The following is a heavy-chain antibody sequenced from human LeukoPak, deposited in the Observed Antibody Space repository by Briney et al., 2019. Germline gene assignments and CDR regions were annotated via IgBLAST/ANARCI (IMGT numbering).Heavy chain of an antibody. CDR3: ARRGRSPGFAGKFTHYYYMDV. CDR2: LYDSGST. J-gene: IGHJ6*03. Sequence: SETLSLTCTVSGGSIISDSWTWIRQPPGKELEWIGYLYDSGSTKYNPSLKSRVTISLDTSKSQFSLKVTPVTAADTAVYFCARRGRSPGFAGKFTHYYYMDVWGEGTAVTVSS. V-gene: IGHV4-59*08. CDR1: GGSIISDS. D-gene: IGHD3-10*01.